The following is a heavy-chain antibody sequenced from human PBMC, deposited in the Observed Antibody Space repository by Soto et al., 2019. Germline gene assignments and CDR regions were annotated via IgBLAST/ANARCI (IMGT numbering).Heavy chain of an antibody. Sequence: EVQLVESGGVVVQPGGSLRLSCAXXGFXFXDXTMHWVRQAPGKGLEWVSLISWDGGSTYYADSVKGRFTISRDNSKNSLYLQMNSLRTEDTALYYCAKDRSIAVAGTCFDYWGQGTLVTVSS. CDR3: AKDRSIAVAGTCFDY. CDR2: ISWDGGST. J-gene: IGHJ4*02. V-gene: IGHV3-43*01. CDR1: GFXFXDXT. D-gene: IGHD6-19*01.